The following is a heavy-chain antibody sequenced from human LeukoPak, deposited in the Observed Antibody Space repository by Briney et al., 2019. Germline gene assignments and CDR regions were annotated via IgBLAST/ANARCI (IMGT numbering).Heavy chain of an antibody. CDR1: GGSISSGGYY. V-gene: IGHV4-39*07. J-gene: IGHJ4*02. D-gene: IGHD4-17*01. CDR3: ARESGYGDYSNLY. CDR2: INHSGST. Sequence: SETLSLTCTVSGGSISSGGYYWSWIRQPPGKGLEWIGEINHSGSTNYNPSLKSRVTISVDTSKNQFSLKLSSVTAADTAVYYCARESGYGDYSNLYWGQGTLVTVSS.